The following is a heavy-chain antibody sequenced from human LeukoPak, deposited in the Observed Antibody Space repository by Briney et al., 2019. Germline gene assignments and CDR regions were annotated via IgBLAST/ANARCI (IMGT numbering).Heavy chain of an antibody. CDR1: GFTFSSYW. CDR2: IRYDGSNK. D-gene: IGHD2-15*01. Sequence: GGTLRLSCAASGFTFSSYWMSWVRQAPGKGLEWVAFIRYDGSNKYYADSVKGRFTISRDNSKNTLYLQMNSLRAEDTAVYYCAKARWSPPDYWGQGTLVTVSS. J-gene: IGHJ4*02. CDR3: AKARWSPPDY. V-gene: IGHV3-30*02.